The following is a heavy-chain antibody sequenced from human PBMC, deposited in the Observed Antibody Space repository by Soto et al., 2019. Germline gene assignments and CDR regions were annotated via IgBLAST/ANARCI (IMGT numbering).Heavy chain of an antibody. Sequence: QVQLQESGPGLVKPSQTLSLTCTVSGGSISSGGYYWSWIRQHPGKGLEWIGYIYYSGSTDYNPALKSRVTLSVDTSKNQFSLKLSSVTAADTAVYYCARDRPHYGSGSYTVESLDYWGQGTLVTVSS. J-gene: IGHJ4*02. V-gene: IGHV4-31*03. D-gene: IGHD3-10*01. CDR1: GGSISSGGYY. CDR3: ARDRPHYGSGSYTVESLDY. CDR2: IYYSGST.